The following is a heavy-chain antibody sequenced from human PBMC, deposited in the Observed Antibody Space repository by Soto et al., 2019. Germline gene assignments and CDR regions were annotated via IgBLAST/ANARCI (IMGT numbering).Heavy chain of an antibody. J-gene: IGHJ6*02. Sequence: ASVKVSCKASGYTFTSYGFSWVRQAPGQGLEWMGWISAYNGNTNYAQKLQGRVTMTADTSTSTAYMELRSLRSDDTAVYYCAREALSGTYYYYGMDVWGQGTTVTVSS. V-gene: IGHV1-18*01. CDR1: GYTFTSYG. D-gene: IGHD2-15*01. CDR2: ISAYNGNT. CDR3: AREALSGTYYYYGMDV.